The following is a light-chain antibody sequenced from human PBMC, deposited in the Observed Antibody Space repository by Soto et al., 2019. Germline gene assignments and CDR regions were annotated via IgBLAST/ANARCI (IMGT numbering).Light chain of an antibody. CDR1: QAISNY. Sequence: DIQMTQSPSSLSASVGDRVTITCRASQAISNYLAWYQQKPGKVPKLLIYAASTLQSGVPSRFSGSGSGTDFTLTISSLQPEDVATYYRQKYNGVPLTFGGGTKVEIK. CDR3: QKYNGVPLT. V-gene: IGKV1-27*01. J-gene: IGKJ4*01. CDR2: AAS.